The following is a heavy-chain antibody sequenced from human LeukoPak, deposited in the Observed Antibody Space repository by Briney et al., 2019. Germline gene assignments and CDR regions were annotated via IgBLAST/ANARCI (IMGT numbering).Heavy chain of an antibody. CDR2: INHSGST. Sequence: SETLSLTCAVYDGSFSGYYWSWILQPPGKGLEWLGEINHSGSTNYNPSLKSRVTISVDTSKNQFSLKLSSVTAADTAVYYCARGGRGSSWYFIAFEFPYWGQGTLVTVSS. CDR1: DGSFSGYY. V-gene: IGHV4-34*01. CDR3: ARGGRGSSWYFIAFEFPY. J-gene: IGHJ4*02. D-gene: IGHD6-13*01.